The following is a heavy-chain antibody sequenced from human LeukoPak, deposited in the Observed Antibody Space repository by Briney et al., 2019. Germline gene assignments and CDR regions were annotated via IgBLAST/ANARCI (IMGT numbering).Heavy chain of an antibody. CDR1: GYTFTSYG. CDR2: ISAYNGNT. V-gene: IGHV1-18*01. D-gene: IGHD3-10*01. Sequence: ASVKVSCKASGYTFTSYGISWVRQAPGQGLEWMGWISAYNGNTNYAQKLQGRVTMTTGTSTSTAYMELRSLRSDDTAVYYCARVVGRGVIITGAFDIWGQGTMVTVSS. J-gene: IGHJ3*02. CDR3: ARVVGRGVIITGAFDI.